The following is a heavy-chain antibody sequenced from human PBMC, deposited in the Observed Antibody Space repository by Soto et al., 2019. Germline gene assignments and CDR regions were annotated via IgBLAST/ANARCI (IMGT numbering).Heavy chain of an antibody. CDR2: ISSNSGTI. Sequence: GGSLRLSCAASGFTFSSYSMNWVRQAPGKGLEWVSYISSNSGTIYYADSVKGRFTISRDNSKNSLYLQMNSLRTEDTALYYCAKDIGYSSSSYYYYGMDVRGQGTTVTVSS. J-gene: IGHJ6*02. V-gene: IGHV3-48*04. CDR3: AKDIGYSSSSYYYYGMDV. CDR1: GFTFSSYS. D-gene: IGHD6-6*01.